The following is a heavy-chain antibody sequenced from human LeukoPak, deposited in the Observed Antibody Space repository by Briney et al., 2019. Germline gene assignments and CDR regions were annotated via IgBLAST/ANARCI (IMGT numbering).Heavy chain of an antibody. V-gene: IGHV3-74*01. J-gene: IGHJ4*02. CDR2: INSDGSST. Sequence: GGSLRLSCVASGFSLSGYWMHWVRQAPGKGLVWVTRINSDGSSTSYADSVKGRFTVSRDNAKNTLYLQMTSLRADDTAIYYCARGPGPRSGWYGTGYWGQGILVTVSS. CDR3: ARGPGPRSGWYGTGY. CDR1: GFSLSGYW. D-gene: IGHD6-19*01.